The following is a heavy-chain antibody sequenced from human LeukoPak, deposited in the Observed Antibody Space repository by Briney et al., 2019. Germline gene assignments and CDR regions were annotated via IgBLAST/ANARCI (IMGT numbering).Heavy chain of an antibody. J-gene: IGHJ3*02. V-gene: IGHV3-9*01. CDR1: GFTFDDYA. CDR2: ISWNSGSI. Sequence: PGGSLRLSCAASGFTFDDYAMHWVRQAPGKGLEWVSGISWNSGSIGYADSVKGRFTISRDNAKNFLYLQMNSLRAEDTALYYCAKDIDSSSWYGAFDIWGQGTMVTVSS. D-gene: IGHD6-13*01. CDR3: AKDIDSSSWYGAFDI.